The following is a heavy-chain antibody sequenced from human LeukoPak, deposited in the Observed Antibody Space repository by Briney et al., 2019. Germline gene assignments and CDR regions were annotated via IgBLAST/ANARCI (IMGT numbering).Heavy chain of an antibody. D-gene: IGHD4-11*01. Sequence: ASVEVSCKVSGYTLTELSTHWVRQAPGKGLEWMGGFDPEDGETIYAQKFQGRVTMTEDTSTDTAYMELSSLRSEDTAVYYCATPHYSNYGLLLFDYWGQGTLVTVSS. V-gene: IGHV1-24*01. J-gene: IGHJ4*02. CDR3: ATPHYSNYGLLLFDY. CDR1: GYTLTELS. CDR2: FDPEDGET.